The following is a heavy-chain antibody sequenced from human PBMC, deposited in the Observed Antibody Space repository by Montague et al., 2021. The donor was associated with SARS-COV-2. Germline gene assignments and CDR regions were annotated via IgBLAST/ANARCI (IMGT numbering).Heavy chain of an antibody. CDR3: ARKEMKYSSIWSTGGNWFDP. V-gene: IGHV4-39*01. CDR1: GGSISSSSYY. Sequence: SETLSLTCTVSGGSISSSSYYWGWIHQPPGKGLEWIGSIYYSGSTYYNPSLKSRVTISVDTSKNQFSLKLSSVTAADTAVYYCARKEMKYSSIWSTGGNWFDPGGQGTLVTVSS. D-gene: IGHD6-13*01. J-gene: IGHJ5*02. CDR2: IYYSGST.